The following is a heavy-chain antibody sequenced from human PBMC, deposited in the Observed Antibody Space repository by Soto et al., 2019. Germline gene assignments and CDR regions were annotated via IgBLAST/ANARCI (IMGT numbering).Heavy chain of an antibody. CDR2: IYYSGST. Sequence: PSETLCLTCTVSGGSISSYYWSWIRQHPGKGLEWIGYIYYSGSTNYNPSLKSRVTISVDTSKNQFSLRLTSVTAADTAVYYCARSGTYYNDNWYDRWGQGTLVTVSS. D-gene: IGHD3-10*01. CDR1: GGSISSYY. CDR3: ARSGTYYNDNWYDR. V-gene: IGHV4-59*08. J-gene: IGHJ5*02.